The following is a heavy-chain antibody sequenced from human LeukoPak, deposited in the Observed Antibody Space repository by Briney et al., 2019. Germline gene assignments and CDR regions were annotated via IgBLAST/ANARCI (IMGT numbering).Heavy chain of an antibody. Sequence: RGESLQISCKGSGYRFPSYWIGWARQPPGKGLEWMGITYPGDSDTRYRPSFQGQVTISADKSISTAYLQWSSLKASDTAMYYCARLETIYTSGLGWGQGTLVTVSS. CDR2: TYPGDSDT. V-gene: IGHV5-51*01. CDR1: GYRFPSYW. CDR3: ARLETIYTSGLG. J-gene: IGHJ4*02. D-gene: IGHD2-8*02.